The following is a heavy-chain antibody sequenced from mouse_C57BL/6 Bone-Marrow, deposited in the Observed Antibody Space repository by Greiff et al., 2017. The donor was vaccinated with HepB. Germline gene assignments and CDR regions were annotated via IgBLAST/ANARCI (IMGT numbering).Heavy chain of an antibody. V-gene: IGHV1-82*01. CDR1: GYAFSSSW. CDR2: IYPGDGDT. D-gene: IGHD1-1*01. Sequence: QVQLQQSGPELVKPGASVKISCKASGYAFSSSWMNWVKQRPGKGLEWIGRIYPGDGDTNYNGKFKGKATLTADKSSSTAYMQLSSLTSEDSAVYFCARYTWSSPCYFDVWGTGTTVTVSS. J-gene: IGHJ1*03. CDR3: ARYTWSSPCYFDV.